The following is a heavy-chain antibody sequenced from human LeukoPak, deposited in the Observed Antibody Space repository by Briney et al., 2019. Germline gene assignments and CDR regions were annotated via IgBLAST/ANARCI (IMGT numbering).Heavy chain of an antibody. Sequence: GGSLRLSCAASGFTFSSYGMHWVRQAPGKGLEWVAVISYDGSNKYYADSVKGRFTISRDNSKNTLYLQMNSLRAEDTAVYYCARDGVVFGYYFDYWGQGTLVTVSS. CDR1: GFTFSSYG. CDR3: ARDGVVFGYYFDY. CDR2: ISYDGSNK. J-gene: IGHJ4*02. D-gene: IGHD3-10*01. V-gene: IGHV3-30*19.